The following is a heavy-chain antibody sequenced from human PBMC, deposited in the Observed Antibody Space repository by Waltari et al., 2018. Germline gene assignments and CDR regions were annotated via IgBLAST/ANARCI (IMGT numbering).Heavy chain of an antibody. CDR3: ARDTGDGYVSGFDY. Sequence: EVQLVESGGGLVQPGGSLRLSCAASGFTFSSYSMNWVRQAPGKGLEWVSYISSSRSTIYYADSVKGRFTISRDNAKNSLYLQMNSLRDEDTAVYYCARDTGDGYVSGFDYWGQGTLVTVSS. CDR1: GFTFSSYS. CDR2: ISSSRSTI. D-gene: IGHD5-18*01. J-gene: IGHJ4*02. V-gene: IGHV3-48*02.